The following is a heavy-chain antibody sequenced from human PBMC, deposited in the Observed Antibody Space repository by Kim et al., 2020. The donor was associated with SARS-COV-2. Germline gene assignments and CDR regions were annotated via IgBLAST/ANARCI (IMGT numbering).Heavy chain of an antibody. CDR3: ASCLPGEYYYYYGMDV. CDR2: ISYDGSNK. V-gene: IGHV3-30*03. D-gene: IGHD7-27*01. J-gene: IGHJ6*02. CDR1: GFTFSSYG. Sequence: GGSLRLSCAASGFTFSSYGMHWVRQAPGKGLEWVAVISYDGSNKYYADSVKGRFTISRDNSKNTLYLQMNSLRAEDTAVYYCASCLPGEYYYYYGMDVWGQGTTVTVSS.